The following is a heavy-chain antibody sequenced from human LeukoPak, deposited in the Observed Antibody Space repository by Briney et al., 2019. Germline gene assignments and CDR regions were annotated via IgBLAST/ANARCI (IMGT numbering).Heavy chain of an antibody. CDR3: ARDMSYYDILTGYLSH. D-gene: IGHD3-9*01. CDR1: GFTFSSYA. J-gene: IGHJ4*02. V-gene: IGHV3-30*04. Sequence: GGSLRLSCAASGFTFSSYAMHWVRQAPGKGLEWVAVISYDGSNKYYADSVKGRFTISRDNSKNTLYLQMNSLRAEDTAVYYCARDMSYYDILTGYLSHWGQGTLVTVSS. CDR2: ISYDGSNK.